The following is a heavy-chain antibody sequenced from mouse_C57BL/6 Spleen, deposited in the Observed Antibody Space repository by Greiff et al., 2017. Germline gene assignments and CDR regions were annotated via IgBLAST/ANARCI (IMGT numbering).Heavy chain of an antibody. D-gene: IGHD2-1*01. V-gene: IGHV1-69*01. J-gene: IGHJ3*01. CDR2: IDPSDSYT. CDR3: ARRGGNYWFAY. Sequence: QVQLQQPGAELVMPGASVKLSCKASGYTFTSYWMHWVKQRPGQGLEWIGEIDPSDSYTNYNQKFKGKSTLTVDKSSSTAYMQLSSLTSEDSAVYYCARRGGNYWFAYWGQGTLVTVSA. CDR1: GYTFTSYW.